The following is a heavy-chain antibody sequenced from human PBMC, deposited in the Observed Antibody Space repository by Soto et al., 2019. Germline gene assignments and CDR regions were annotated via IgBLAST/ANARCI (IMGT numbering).Heavy chain of an antibody. CDR3: ARQNSGSYLGAFDI. CDR1: GASISSSGHY. J-gene: IGHJ3*02. CDR2: IYYSGST. V-gene: IGHV4-31*03. Sequence: SETLSLTCTVSGASISSSGHYWSWILHHPGKGLEWIGYIYYSGSTYYNPSLKSRVTISVDTSKNQFALKLSSVTAADTAVYYCARQNSGSYLGAFDIWGQGTMVT. D-gene: IGHD1-26*01.